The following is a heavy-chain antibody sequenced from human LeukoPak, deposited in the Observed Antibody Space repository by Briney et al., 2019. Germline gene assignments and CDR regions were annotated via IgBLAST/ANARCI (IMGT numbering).Heavy chain of an antibody. CDR1: GFTFNSYS. V-gene: IGHV3-21*01. Sequence: PGGSLRLSCAASGFTFNSYSMNWVRQAPGKGLEWVSSISSSSSYIYYADSVKGRFTISRDNAKKSLYLQMNSLRAGDTAVYYCARDRNYYDSSGYPDAFDIWGRGTMVTVSS. CDR3: ARDRNYYDSSGYPDAFDI. D-gene: IGHD3-22*01. J-gene: IGHJ3*02. CDR2: ISSSSSYI.